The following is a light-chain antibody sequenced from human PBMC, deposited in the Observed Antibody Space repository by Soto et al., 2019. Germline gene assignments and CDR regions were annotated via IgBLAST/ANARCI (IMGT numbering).Light chain of an antibody. CDR1: QGISSH. Sequence: DIQMTQSPSSVSASVGDRVTIACRASQGISSHLAWYQQKPGTPPKLLIYAASTLHSGVPPRFSGSGSGTDFTLTISSLQPEDFATYYCQQANTFPCTFGQGTKVDIK. CDR2: AAS. V-gene: IGKV1-12*01. CDR3: QQANTFPCT. J-gene: IGKJ1*01.